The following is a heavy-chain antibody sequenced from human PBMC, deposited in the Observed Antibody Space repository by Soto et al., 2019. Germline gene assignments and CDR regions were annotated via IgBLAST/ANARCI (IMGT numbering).Heavy chain of an antibody. CDR1: GGSISSGGYY. Sequence: SETLSLTCTVSGGSISSGGYYWSWIRQHPGKGLEWIGYIYYSGSTYYNPSLKSRVTISVDTSKNQFSPKLSSVTAADTAVYYCARGWYSSSWFDYWGQGTLVTVSS. J-gene: IGHJ4*02. CDR2: IYYSGST. D-gene: IGHD6-13*01. V-gene: IGHV4-31*03. CDR3: ARGWYSSSWFDY.